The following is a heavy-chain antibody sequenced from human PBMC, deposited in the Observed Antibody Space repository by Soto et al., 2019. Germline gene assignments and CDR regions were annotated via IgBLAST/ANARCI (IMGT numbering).Heavy chain of an antibody. Sequence: PGGSLRLSCAASGFIFDNYAMHWVRQAPGKGLEWVSLINWDGTSTYYADSVKGRFTISRDNSKNSLYLQMNSLRTEDTALYYCAKDAVAGSHHFYGMDVWGQGTTVTVSS. J-gene: IGHJ6*02. CDR1: GFIFDNYA. CDR2: INWDGTST. V-gene: IGHV3-43D*04. CDR3: AKDAVAGSHHFYGMDV. D-gene: IGHD6-19*01.